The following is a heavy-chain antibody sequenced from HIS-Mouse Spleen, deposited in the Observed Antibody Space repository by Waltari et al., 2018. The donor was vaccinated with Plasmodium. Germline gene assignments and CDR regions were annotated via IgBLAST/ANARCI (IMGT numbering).Heavy chain of an antibody. J-gene: IGHJ4*02. D-gene: IGHD6-13*01. CDR2: ISSSSSYI. CDR3: ARDRSAAALLGY. Sequence: EVQLVESGGGLVKPGGSLRLSCAASGFTFSSYNMTWVRQAPGKGVEWVSSISSSSSYIYYADSVKGRFTISRDNAKNALYLKMNSLRAEDTAVYYCARDRSAAALLGYWGQGTLVTVSS. V-gene: IGHV3-21*01. CDR1: GFTFSSYN.